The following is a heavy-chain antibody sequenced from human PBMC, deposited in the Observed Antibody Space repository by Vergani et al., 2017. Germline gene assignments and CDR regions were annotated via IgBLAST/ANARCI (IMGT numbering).Heavy chain of an antibody. D-gene: IGHD4-23*01. V-gene: IGHV3-13*01. CDR3: ARAVSTTVGDPPGY. CDR2: IGTAGEK. J-gene: IGHJ4*02. CDR1: GFTFSSYD. Sequence: EVQLVESGGGLVQPGGSLRLSCAASGFTFSSYDMHWVRQATGKGLEWVSAIGTAGEKYYPGSVKGRFTISRENAKNSLYLQMNSLRAGDTAIYYCARAVSTTVGDPPGYWGQGTLVTVSS.